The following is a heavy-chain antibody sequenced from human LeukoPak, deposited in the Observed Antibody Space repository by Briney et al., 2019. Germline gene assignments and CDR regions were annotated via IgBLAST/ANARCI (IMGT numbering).Heavy chain of an antibody. CDR1: GGTFSSYA. V-gene: IGHV1-69*06. D-gene: IGHD1-26*01. J-gene: IGHJ6*03. CDR2: IIPIFGTA. CDR3: ARGGGIVGATRPYYYYXXMDV. Sequence: SVKVSCKASGGTFSSYAISWVRQAPGQGLEWMGGIIPIFGTANYAQKFQGRVTITADKSTSTAYMELSSLRSEDTAVYYCARGGGIVGATRPYYYYXXMDVXXKGTTVTIX.